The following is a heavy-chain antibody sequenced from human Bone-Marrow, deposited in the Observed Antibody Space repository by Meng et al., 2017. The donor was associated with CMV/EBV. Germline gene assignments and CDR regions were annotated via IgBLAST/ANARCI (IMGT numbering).Heavy chain of an antibody. Sequence: ASVKVSCKASGYTFTTYGISWVRQAPGQGLEWMGWISAYNDKTNYAQKLQGRVTMTTDTSTSTAYMELRSLRSDDTAVYYCARDVGVHTAMAVDYWGQGTLVTVSS. CDR3: ARDVGVHTAMAVDY. CDR1: GYTFTTYG. CDR2: ISAYNDKT. V-gene: IGHV1-18*01. D-gene: IGHD5-18*01. J-gene: IGHJ4*02.